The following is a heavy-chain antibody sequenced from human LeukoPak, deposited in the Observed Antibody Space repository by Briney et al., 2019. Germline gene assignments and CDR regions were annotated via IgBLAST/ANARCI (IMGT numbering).Heavy chain of an antibody. D-gene: IGHD3-22*01. CDR2: FSISGT. Sequence: AETLSLTCTVCGGSVTSSYYLSWIRQPPGEGLGWIGYFSISGTKYNPSLKSRVTISVDTSKNHFSLQLSSVTAADTAVYYCARARGYYYDFDYWGQGALLTVSS. CDR3: ARARGYYYDFDY. J-gene: IGHJ4*02. CDR1: GGSVTSSYY. V-gene: IGHV4-61*03.